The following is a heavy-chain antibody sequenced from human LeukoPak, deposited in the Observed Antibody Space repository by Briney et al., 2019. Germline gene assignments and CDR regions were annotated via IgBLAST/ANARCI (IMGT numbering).Heavy chain of an antibody. CDR3: ARGGSYLDY. CDR2: ISGSGGST. D-gene: IGHD3-16*01. CDR1: GFTFSSYG. Sequence: QPWGSLSLSCAASGFTFSSYGMIWVRQAPGKGLEWVSAISGSGGSTYYADSVKGRFTISRDNAKNSLYLQMNSLRAEDTAVYYGARGGSYLDYWGQGTLVTISS. J-gene: IGHJ4*02. V-gene: IGHV3-23*01.